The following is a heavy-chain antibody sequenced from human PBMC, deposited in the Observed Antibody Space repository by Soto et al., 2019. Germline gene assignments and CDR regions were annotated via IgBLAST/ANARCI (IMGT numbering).Heavy chain of an antibody. CDR2: ISSSSSTI. CDR3: ARVFLCSSTSCYAYYYYMDV. CDR1: GFTFSSYA. V-gene: IGHV3-48*01. D-gene: IGHD2-2*01. Sequence: GGSLRLSCAASGFTFSSYAMSWVRQAPGKGLEWVSYISSSSSTIYYADSVKGRFTISRDNAKNSLYLQMNSLRAEDTAVYYCARVFLCSSTSCYAYYYYMDVWGKGTTVTVSS. J-gene: IGHJ6*03.